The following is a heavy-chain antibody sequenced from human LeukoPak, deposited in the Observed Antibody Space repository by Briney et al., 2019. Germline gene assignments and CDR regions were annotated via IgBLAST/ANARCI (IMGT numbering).Heavy chain of an antibody. CDR3: AQGLY. J-gene: IGHJ4*02. CDR1: GFTFSSYA. Sequence: GGSLRLSCAASGFTFSSYAMSWVRQAPGKGLEWVSVIYSGGSTYYADSVKGRFTISRDNSKNTLYLQMNSLRAEDTAVYYCAQGLYWGQGTLVTVSS. D-gene: IGHD3-22*01. CDR2: IYSGGST. V-gene: IGHV3-66*01.